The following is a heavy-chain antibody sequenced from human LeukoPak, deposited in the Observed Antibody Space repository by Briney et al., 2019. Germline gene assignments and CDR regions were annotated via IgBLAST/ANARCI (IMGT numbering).Heavy chain of an antibody. V-gene: IGHV3-7*01. Sequence: PGGSLRLSCAASGFTFSNYWMNWVRQAPGKGLEWVADIKQEGSEKYYVDSVKGRFTISRDNAKNSLYLRMNSLRVEATALYYCRRDSPYSARGQPTDYWGQGTLVTVSS. CDR2: IKQEGSEK. CDR3: RRDSPYSARGQPTDY. J-gene: IGHJ4*02. D-gene: IGHD6-6*01. CDR1: GFTFSNYW.